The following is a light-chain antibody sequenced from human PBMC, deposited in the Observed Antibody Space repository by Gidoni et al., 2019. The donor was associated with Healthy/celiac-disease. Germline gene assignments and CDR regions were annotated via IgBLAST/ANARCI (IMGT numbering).Light chain of an antibody. V-gene: IGKV3-20*01. CDR2: GAS. CDR3: QQYGSSP. CDR1: QSVSSSY. J-gene: IGKJ4*01. Sequence: EIVLTQSPGTLSVSPGERATLSCRASQSVSSSYLAWYQQKPGQAPRHLIYGASSRATGIPDRFRGSGDGTDFTLTSSRLEPEDFAVYYCQQYGSSPFGGXTKVEIK.